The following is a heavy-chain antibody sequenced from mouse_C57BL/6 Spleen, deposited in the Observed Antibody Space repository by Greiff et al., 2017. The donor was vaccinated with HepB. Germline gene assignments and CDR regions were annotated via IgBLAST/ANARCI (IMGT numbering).Heavy chain of an antibody. J-gene: IGHJ1*03. CDR3: ARHDVDYWYFDV. Sequence: EVKLVESGGGLVKPGGSLKLSCAASGFTFSSYTMSWVRQTPEKRLEWVATISGGGGNTYYPDSVKGRFTISRDNAKNTLYLQMSSLRSEDTALYYCARHDVDYWYFDVWGTGTTVTVSS. CDR1: GFTFSSYT. CDR2: ISGGGGNT. V-gene: IGHV5-9*01.